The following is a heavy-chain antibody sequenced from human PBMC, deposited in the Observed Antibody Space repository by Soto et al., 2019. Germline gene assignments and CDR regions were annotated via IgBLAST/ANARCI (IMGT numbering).Heavy chain of an antibody. D-gene: IGHD3-9*01. J-gene: IGHJ4*02. V-gene: IGHV4-59*01. CDR2: IYYSGST. CDR1: GGSITGSY. Sequence: SETLSLTCTVSGGSITGSYWSWIRQPPGKGLEWIGYIYYSGSTNYNPSLKSRVTISVDTSKNQFSLKLSSVTAADTAVYYCARQTGGDYDILTGYYPPTYYFDYWGQGTLVTVYS. CDR3: ARQTGGDYDILTGYYPPTYYFDY.